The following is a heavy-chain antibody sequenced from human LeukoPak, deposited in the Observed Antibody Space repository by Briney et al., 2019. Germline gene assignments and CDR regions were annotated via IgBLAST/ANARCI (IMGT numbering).Heavy chain of an antibody. CDR1: GGSFSGYY. V-gene: IGHV4-34*01. D-gene: IGHD6-6*01. J-gene: IGHJ4*02. CDR3: ASRCPNARCFDY. Sequence: SETLSLTCAVYGGSFSGYYWSGIRQPPGKGREGIGEINHSGSTNHNPPRKSRVTISVDTSKNQCSLKVSSVPAADTAVYYCASRCPNARCFDYWGQGTLVTVSS. CDR2: INHSGST.